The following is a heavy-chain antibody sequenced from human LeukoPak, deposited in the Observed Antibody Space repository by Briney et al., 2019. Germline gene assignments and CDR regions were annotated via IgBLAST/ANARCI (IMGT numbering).Heavy chain of an antibody. V-gene: IGHV4-38-2*01. D-gene: IGHD3-10*01. CDR3: ARHNPGLKPLNFDY. Sequence: PSETLSLTCAVSGYFISSGYYWGWIRQPPGKGLEWIGSIYHSDSTYYNPSLKSRVTISFDTSKNQFSLRLNSVTAEDTAMYYCARHNPGLKPLNFDYWGQGTLVTVSS. J-gene: IGHJ4*02. CDR2: IYHSDST. CDR1: GYFISSGYY.